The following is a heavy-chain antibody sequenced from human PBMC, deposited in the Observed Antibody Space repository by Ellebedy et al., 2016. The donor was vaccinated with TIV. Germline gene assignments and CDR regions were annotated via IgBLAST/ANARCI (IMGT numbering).Heavy chain of an antibody. D-gene: IGHD2-8*01. J-gene: IGHJ3*02. CDR3: ARGGYCTNGVCFNDAFDI. V-gene: IGHV3-30*03. Sequence: GESLKISCAASGFTFSSYGMHWVRQAPGKGLEWVAVISYDGSNKYYADSVKGRFTISRDNSKNTLYLQMNSLRAEDTAVYYCARGGYCTNGVCFNDAFDIWGQGTMVTVSS. CDR2: ISYDGSNK. CDR1: GFTFSSYG.